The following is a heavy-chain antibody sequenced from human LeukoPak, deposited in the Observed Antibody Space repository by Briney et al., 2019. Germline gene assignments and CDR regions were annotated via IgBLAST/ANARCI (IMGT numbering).Heavy chain of an antibody. CDR2: IYPGDSDT. V-gene: IGHV5-51*01. CDR3: ARQDGTAKYHFDS. CDR1: EYSCTSYW. Sequence: GESLKISCKGSEYSCTSYWIGWVRQMPGKGLEWIGIIYPGDSDTRYSPSFQGQVTISADKSISTAYLQWSSLKASDTAMYYCARQDGTAKYHFDSWGQGTLVTVSS. D-gene: IGHD5-24*01. J-gene: IGHJ4*02.